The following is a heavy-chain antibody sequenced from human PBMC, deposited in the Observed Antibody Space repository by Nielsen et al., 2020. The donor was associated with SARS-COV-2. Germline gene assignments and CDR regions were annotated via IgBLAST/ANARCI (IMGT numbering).Heavy chain of an antibody. V-gene: IGHV3-30*04. Sequence: GESLKISCAASGFTFSSYAMHWVRQAPGKGLEWVAVISYDGSNKYYADSVKGRFTISRDNSKNTLYLQMNSLRAEDTAVYYCARAGRGYSSSPDWYFDLWGRGTLVTVSS. CDR3: ARAGRGYSSSPDWYFDL. D-gene: IGHD6-6*01. J-gene: IGHJ2*01. CDR1: GFTFSSYA. CDR2: ISYDGSNK.